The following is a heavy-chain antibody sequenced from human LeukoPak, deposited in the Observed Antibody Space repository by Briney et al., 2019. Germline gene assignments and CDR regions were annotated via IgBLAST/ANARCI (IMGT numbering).Heavy chain of an antibody. D-gene: IGHD5-18*01. J-gene: IGHJ4*02. CDR1: GFTLNTYS. CDR3: ARDKTRGLGYSYSKSGNYFDY. V-gene: IGHV3-21*06. Sequence: AGASLRLSCEASGFTLNTYSMNWARQAPGKGLEWVSSIDSSGGYMFYADSVKGRFIISRDNAKDSLYLQMNSLRAEDTAVYSCARDKTRGLGYSYSKSGNYFDYWGQGTLVTVSS. CDR2: IDSSGGYM.